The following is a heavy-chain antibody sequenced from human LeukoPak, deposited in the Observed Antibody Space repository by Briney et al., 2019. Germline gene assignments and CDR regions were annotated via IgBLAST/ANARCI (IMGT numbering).Heavy chain of an antibody. V-gene: IGHV3-23*01. CDR3: AKDIGIAVADWGFDY. J-gene: IGHJ4*02. D-gene: IGHD6-19*01. CDR1: GFTFSSYA. Sequence: GGSLRLSCAASGFTFSSYAMSWVRQAPGKGLEWVSAISGSGGSTYYADSVKGRFTISRDNSKNTLYQQMNSLRAEDTAVYYCAKDIGIAVADWGFDYWGQGTLVTVSS. CDR2: ISGSGGST.